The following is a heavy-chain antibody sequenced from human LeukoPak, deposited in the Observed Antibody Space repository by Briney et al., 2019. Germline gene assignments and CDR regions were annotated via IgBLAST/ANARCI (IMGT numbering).Heavy chain of an antibody. D-gene: IGHD3-10*01. CDR3: AKEMITMVRGVITNFYYYYMDV. CDR1: GFTFSSYE. CDR2: ISGSGGST. V-gene: IGHV3-23*01. J-gene: IGHJ6*03. Sequence: GRSLRLSCAPSGFTFSSYEMNWVRQAPGKGREWVSSISGSGGSTYYADSVKGRFTISRDNSKNTLYLQMNSLRAEDTAVYYCAKEMITMVRGVITNFYYYYMDVWGKGTTVTISS.